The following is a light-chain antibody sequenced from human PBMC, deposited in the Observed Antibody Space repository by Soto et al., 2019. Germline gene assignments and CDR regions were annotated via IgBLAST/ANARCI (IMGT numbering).Light chain of an antibody. CDR2: GAS. CDR3: QKYNYVPWV. J-gene: IGKJ1*01. V-gene: IGKV1-27*01. Sequence: DIQLTQSPSSLSASVGDRVTITCRASQGVSHYLAWYKQRPGKVPELLIYGASTLQSGVPSRFNGSGSGTDFTLTINSLQPEDVATYYCQKYNYVPWVFGPGTKVEIK. CDR1: QGVSHY.